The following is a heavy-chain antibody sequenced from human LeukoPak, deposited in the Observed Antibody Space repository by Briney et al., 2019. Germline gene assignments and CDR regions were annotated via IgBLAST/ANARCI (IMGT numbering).Heavy chain of an antibody. V-gene: IGHV5-51*01. J-gene: IGHJ4*02. CDR2: IYPGDSDT. D-gene: IGHD5-18*01. CDR1: GYSFTSYW. CDR3: ARQSDTAMAHFDY. Sequence: GESLQISCKGSGYSFTSYWIGWVRQMPGKGLEWMGIIYPGDSDTRYSPSFQGQVTISADKSISTAYLQWSSLKASDTAMYYCARQSDTAMAHFDYWGQGTLVTVSS.